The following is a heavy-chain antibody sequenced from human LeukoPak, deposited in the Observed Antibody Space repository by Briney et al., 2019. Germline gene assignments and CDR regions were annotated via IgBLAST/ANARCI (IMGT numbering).Heavy chain of an antibody. Sequence: GASVKVSCKASGGTFSSYAISWVRQAPGQGLEWMGWISAYNGNTNYAQKLQGRVTMPTDTPTSTAYMELRSLRSDDTAVYYCARDLGYYGGFDPWGQGTLVTVSS. CDR2: ISAYNGNT. V-gene: IGHV1-18*01. J-gene: IGHJ5*02. CDR1: GGTFSSYA. D-gene: IGHD3-3*01. CDR3: ARDLGYYGGFDP.